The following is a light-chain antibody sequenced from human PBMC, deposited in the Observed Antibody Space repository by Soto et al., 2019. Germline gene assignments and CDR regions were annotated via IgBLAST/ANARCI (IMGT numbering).Light chain of an antibody. J-gene: IGKJ2*01. Sequence: EIVLTQSPGTLSLSPGERATLSCRASRSINSRYLAWYQQKPGQAPRLLIYGASSRATGIQDRFSGSGSGTDFTLTISRLEPEDFAVYHCHQYGYSPNTFGQGTKLEIK. CDR3: HQYGYSPNT. CDR2: GAS. V-gene: IGKV3-20*01. CDR1: RSINSRY.